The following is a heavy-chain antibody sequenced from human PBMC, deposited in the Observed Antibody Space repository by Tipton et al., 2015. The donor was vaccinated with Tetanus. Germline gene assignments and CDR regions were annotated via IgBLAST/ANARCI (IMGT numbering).Heavy chain of an antibody. CDR3: ARDRGDYIYYGMDV. V-gene: IGHV1-2*02. D-gene: IGHD3-22*01. CDR2: IDPNRGGT. CDR1: GYTFTGYY. J-gene: IGHJ6*02. Sequence: QLVQSGAEVKKPGASLKVSCKASGYTFTGYYLYWVRQAPGQGLEWMGWIDPNRGGTIYAQKFQGRVTMTRDTSISTAYMELSRLRSDDTAVYYCARDRGDYIYYGMDVWGPGTTVTVTS.